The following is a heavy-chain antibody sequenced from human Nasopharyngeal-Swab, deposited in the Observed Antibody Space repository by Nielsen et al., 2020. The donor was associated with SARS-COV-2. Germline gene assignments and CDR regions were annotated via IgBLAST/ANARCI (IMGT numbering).Heavy chain of an antibody. J-gene: IGHJ4*02. CDR3: AKGGVSVYGDSYYFDF. Sequence: GGSLRLSCTASGLTFSTFGMSWVRQAPGKGLEWVSRIRGSGSYADYADSVKGRFTISRDNSKNTLYLETNSLRADDTAVYYCAKGGVSVYGDSYYFDFWGQGSLVTVSS. V-gene: IGHV3-23*01. D-gene: IGHD4-17*01. CDR2: IRGSGSYA. CDR1: GLTFSTFG.